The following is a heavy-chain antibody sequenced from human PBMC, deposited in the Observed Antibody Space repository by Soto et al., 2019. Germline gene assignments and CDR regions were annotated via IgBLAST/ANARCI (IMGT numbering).Heavy chain of an antibody. CDR1: GFAFSSYG. J-gene: IGHJ4*01. V-gene: IGHV3-33*01. Sequence: QVQLVESGGGVVQPGRSLRLSCATSGFAFSSYGMHWVRQAPGKGLEWVAVIWYDGSNKYYGDSVKGRFTISRDNSKDTLYLQINSLRADDTAVYYCARDWNYDSSGYPPYRGHGTLVTVSS. CDR3: ARDWNYDSSGYPPY. CDR2: IWYDGSNK. D-gene: IGHD3-22*01.